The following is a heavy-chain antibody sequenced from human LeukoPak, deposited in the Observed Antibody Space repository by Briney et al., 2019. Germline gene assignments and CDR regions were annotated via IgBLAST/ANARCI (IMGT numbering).Heavy chain of an antibody. J-gene: IGHJ4*02. D-gene: IGHD3-9*01. CDR3: ARSLTVAWKYYFDY. Sequence: SETLSLTCAVYGGSFSGYYWSWIRQPPGKGLEWIGEIYHSGSTNYNPSLKSRVTISVDKSKNQFSLKLSSVTAADTAVYYCARSLTVAWKYYFDYWGQGTLVTVSS. V-gene: IGHV4-34*01. CDR2: IYHSGST. CDR1: GGSFSGYY.